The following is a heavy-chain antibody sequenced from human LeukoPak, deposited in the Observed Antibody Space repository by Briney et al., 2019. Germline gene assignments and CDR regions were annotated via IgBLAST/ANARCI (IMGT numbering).Heavy chain of an antibody. D-gene: IGHD3-22*01. Sequence: PGGSLRLSCAASGFTFSSYAMSWVRQAPGKGLEWVSAISGSGGSTYYADSVKGRFTISRDNSKNTLYLQMNSLRAEDTAVYYCAKYYYDSSGYSPWFYWGQGTLVTVSS. CDR1: GFTFSSYA. CDR3: AKYYYDSSGYSPWFY. V-gene: IGHV3-23*01. CDR2: ISGSGGST. J-gene: IGHJ4*02.